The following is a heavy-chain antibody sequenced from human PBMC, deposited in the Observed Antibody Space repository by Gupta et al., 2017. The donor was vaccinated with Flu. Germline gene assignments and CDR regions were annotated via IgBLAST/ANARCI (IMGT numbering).Heavy chain of an antibody. J-gene: IGHJ4*02. CDR2: INANSGGR. CDR3: SRGEESRGWWQSDH. D-gene: IGHD6-19*01. CDR1: GYSFSDYC. Sequence: QVQLVQSGAEVKEPGASVKVSCKASGYSFSDYCINWVRQAPGQGLEWMGWINANSGGRNYAQKFQDRVTMSRDTSRDTVYMELTSLKSDDTALYYCSRGEESRGWWQSDHWGQGTQVTVS. V-gene: IGHV1-2*02.